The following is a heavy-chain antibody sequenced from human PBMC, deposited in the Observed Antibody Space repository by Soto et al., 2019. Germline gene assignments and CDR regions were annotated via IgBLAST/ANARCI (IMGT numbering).Heavy chain of an antibody. CDR1: GFTFSSYS. Sequence: GGSLRLSWAASGFTFSSYSMNWVRQAPGKGLEWVSSISSSSSYIYYADSVKGRFTISRDNAKNSLYLQMNSLRAEDTAVYYCARAMVRGNDAFDIWGQGTMVTVSS. J-gene: IGHJ3*02. CDR3: ARAMVRGNDAFDI. V-gene: IGHV3-21*01. CDR2: ISSSSSYI. D-gene: IGHD3-10*01.